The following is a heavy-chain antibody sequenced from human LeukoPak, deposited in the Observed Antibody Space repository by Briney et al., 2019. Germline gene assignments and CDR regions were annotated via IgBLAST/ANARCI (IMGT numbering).Heavy chain of an antibody. D-gene: IGHD3-3*01. J-gene: IGHJ5*02. CDR3: ARAGNYDFWSGYQGSWFDH. CDR2: IYHSGST. Sequence: SETLSLTSTVSGYSISSGYYWGWIRPPPGKGLEWIGSIYHSGSTYHNPSLKSRVTISVDTSKNQFSLKLSSVTAADTAVYYCARAGNYDFWSGYQGSWFDHWGQGTLVTVSS. V-gene: IGHV4-38-2*02. CDR1: GYSISSGYY.